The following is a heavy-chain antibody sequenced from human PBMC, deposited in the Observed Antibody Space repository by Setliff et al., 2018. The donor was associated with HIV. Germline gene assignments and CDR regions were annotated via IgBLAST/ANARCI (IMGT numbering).Heavy chain of an antibody. CDR3: ASQYYYDSSGYYY. Sequence: SVKVSCKASGDTFRSYGISWVRQAPGQGLEWMGAIIPIFGRANYEQKFQGRVTITADESTSTAYMELRSLRSDDTAVYYCASQYYYDSSGYYYWGQGTLVTVSS. CDR2: IIPIFGRA. J-gene: IGHJ4*02. D-gene: IGHD3-22*01. V-gene: IGHV1-69*13. CDR1: GDTFRSYG.